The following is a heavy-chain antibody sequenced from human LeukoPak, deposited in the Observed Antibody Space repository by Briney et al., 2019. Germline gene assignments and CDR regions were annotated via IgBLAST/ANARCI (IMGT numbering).Heavy chain of an antibody. J-gene: IGHJ4*02. D-gene: IGHD3-22*01. Sequence: SETLSLTCTVSGGSISSYYWSWIRQPPGKELEWIGTLNYGGSTYYNPSLKTRVTISVDTSKNQFSLRLHSVTAADTAVYYCARHAYYYESSGYFYPFHYWGQGTLLTVSS. V-gene: IGHV4-59*04. CDR3: ARHAYYYESSGYFYPFHY. CDR1: GGSISSYY. CDR2: LNYGGST.